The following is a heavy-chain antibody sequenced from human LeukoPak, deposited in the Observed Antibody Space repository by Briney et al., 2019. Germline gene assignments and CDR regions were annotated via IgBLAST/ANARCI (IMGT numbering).Heavy chain of an antibody. J-gene: IGHJ4*02. V-gene: IGHV3-21*01. CDR1: GFTFSSYS. Sequence: GGSLRLSCAASGFTFSSYSMNWVRQAPGKGLEWVSSISSSSSYIYYADSVKGRFTISRDNAKNSLYLQMNSLRAEDTAVYYCARDGLDEPSYYYGSGSLWYFDYWGQGTLVTVSS. CDR3: ARDGLDEPSYYYGSGSLWYFDY. D-gene: IGHD3-10*01. CDR2: ISSSSSYI.